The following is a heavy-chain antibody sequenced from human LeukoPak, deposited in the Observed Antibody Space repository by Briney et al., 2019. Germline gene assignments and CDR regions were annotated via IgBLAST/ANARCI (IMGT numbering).Heavy chain of an antibody. CDR2: ISYDGNNK. Sequence: GGSLRLSCAASGFTFSSYGMHWVRQAPGKGLEWVAVISYDGNNKYYADSVKGRFTISRDNSKNTLYLQMNSLRAEDTAVYYCAKDRGGWGQGTLVTVYS. D-gene: IGHD3-16*01. CDR3: AKDRGG. V-gene: IGHV3-30*18. CDR1: GFTFSSYG. J-gene: IGHJ4*02.